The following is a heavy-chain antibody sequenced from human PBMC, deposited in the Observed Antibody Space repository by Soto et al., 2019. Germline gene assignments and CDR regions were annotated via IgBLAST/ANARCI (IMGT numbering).Heavy chain of an antibody. CDR3: ARSGTSYDFWSGYYSGYYYYYMDV. D-gene: IGHD3-3*01. CDR1: GYTFNSYD. Sequence: ASLKVSCKASGYTFNSYDINWVRQATGQGLEWMGWMNPNSGNTGYAQKFQGRVTMTRNTSISTAYMELSSLRSEDTAVYYCARSGTSYDFWSGYYSGYYYYYMDVWGKGTTVTVSS. V-gene: IGHV1-8*01. J-gene: IGHJ6*03. CDR2: MNPNSGNT.